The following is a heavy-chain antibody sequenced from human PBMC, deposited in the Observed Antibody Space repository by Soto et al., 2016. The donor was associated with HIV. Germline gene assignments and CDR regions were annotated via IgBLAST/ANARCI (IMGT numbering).Heavy chain of an antibody. CDR2: VNPNSGNT. CDR3: ARGGALDY. Sequence: QVQLVQSGAEVKKPGASVRVSCKASRYIFTSYDINWVRQASGQGLEWMGWVNPNSGNTGYAQKFQGRVTITMNTSISTAYMELTSLTYDDTAVYYCARGGALDYWGRGTLVTVSS. D-gene: IGHD3-10*01. J-gene: IGHJ4*02. V-gene: IGHV1-8*01. CDR1: RYIFTSYD.